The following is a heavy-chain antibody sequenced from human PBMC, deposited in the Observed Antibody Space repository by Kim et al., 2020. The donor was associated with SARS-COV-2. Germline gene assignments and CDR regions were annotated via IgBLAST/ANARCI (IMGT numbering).Heavy chain of an antibody. CDR3: ARGKRPPPGYSSGWYRDWFDP. Sequence: SQTLSLTCAISGDSVSSNSAAWNWIRQSPSRGLEWLGRTYYRSKWYNDYAVSVKSRITINPDTSKNQFSLQLNSVTPEDTAVYYCARGKRPPPGYSSGWYRDWFDPWGQGTLVTVSS. CDR1: GDSVSSNSAA. J-gene: IGHJ5*02. V-gene: IGHV6-1*01. CDR2: TYYRSKWYN. D-gene: IGHD6-19*01.